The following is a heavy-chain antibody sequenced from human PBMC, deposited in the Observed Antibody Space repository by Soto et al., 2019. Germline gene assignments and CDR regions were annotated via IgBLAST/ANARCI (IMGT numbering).Heavy chain of an antibody. Sequence: QVQLVQSGAEVKKSGSSVKVSCKASGGSFNSYTVSWVRQAPGQGLEWIGGIIPIFGTTNSAQRFQGRVIITADTSTSSVYMEMRSLRSDDTAIYYCARTRFEAGAFWYVDLWGRGTLVTVSS. D-gene: IGHD3-10*01. CDR1: GGSFNSYT. CDR2: IIPIFGTT. CDR3: ARTRFEAGAFWYVDL. J-gene: IGHJ2*01. V-gene: IGHV1-69*06.